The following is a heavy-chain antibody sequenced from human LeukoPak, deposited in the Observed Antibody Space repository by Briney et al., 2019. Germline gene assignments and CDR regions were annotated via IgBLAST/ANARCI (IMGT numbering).Heavy chain of an antibody. V-gene: IGHV3-23*01. D-gene: IGHD1-26*01. CDR2: ISGSGDTP. J-gene: IGHJ4*02. CDR1: GFTFSSYA. Sequence: GGSLRLSCAASGFTFSSYAMSWVRQAPGKGLEWVSGISGSGDTPYYADSVKGRFTISRDNSMNTLYLQMNSLRAEDTAVYYCAKILGSYWTPGYDYWGQGTLVTVSS. CDR3: AKILGSYWTPGYDY.